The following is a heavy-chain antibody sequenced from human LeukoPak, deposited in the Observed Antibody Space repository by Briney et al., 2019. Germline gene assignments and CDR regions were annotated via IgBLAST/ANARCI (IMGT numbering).Heavy chain of an antibody. J-gene: IGHJ6*02. V-gene: IGHV3-33*01. D-gene: IGHD6-19*01. CDR1: GFTFSSYG. Sequence: PGGSLRLSCAASGFTFSSYGMHWVRQAPGKGLERVAVIWYDGSNKYYANSVKGRFTISRDNSKNTLYLQMNSLRAEDTAVYYCARDRYEQWLGIYYYYGMDVWGQGTTVTVSS. CDR2: IWYDGSNK. CDR3: ARDRYEQWLGIYYYYGMDV.